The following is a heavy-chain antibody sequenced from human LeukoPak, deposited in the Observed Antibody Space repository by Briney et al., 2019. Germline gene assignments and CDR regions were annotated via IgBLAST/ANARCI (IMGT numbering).Heavy chain of an antibody. V-gene: IGHV4-59*08. J-gene: IGHJ4*02. CDR3: ASKVAYCSGGSCYGYFDY. CDR1: GGSISSYY. Sequence: SETLSLTCTVYGGSISSYYWRWLRQPPGKGLEWHGYIYYSGSTNYNPSLKSRVTISVDTSKNQFSLKLSSVTAADTAMYYCASKVAYCSGGSCYGYFDYWGQGTLVTVSS. CDR2: IYYSGST. D-gene: IGHD2-15*01.